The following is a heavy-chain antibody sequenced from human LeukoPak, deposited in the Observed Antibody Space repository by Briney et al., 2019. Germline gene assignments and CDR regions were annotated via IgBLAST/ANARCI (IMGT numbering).Heavy chain of an antibody. J-gene: IGHJ4*02. CDR3: AKDPPYRSGWNDSDY. CDR1: GFTFSSYA. Sequence: GGSLRLSCAASGFTFSSYAMSWVRQPPGKGLEWVSAISGSGGSTYYADSMKGRSTISRDNSKHTLSMPLNSLRPGAPAVHYCAKDPPYRSGWNDSDYWGQGTLVTVSS. V-gene: IGHV3-23*01. CDR2: ISGSGGST. D-gene: IGHD6-25*01.